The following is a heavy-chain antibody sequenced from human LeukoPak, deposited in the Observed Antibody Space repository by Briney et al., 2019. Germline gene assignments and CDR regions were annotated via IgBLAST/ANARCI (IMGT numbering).Heavy chain of an antibody. CDR1: GGSISSSSYY. CDR2: IYYSGST. J-gene: IGHJ4*02. D-gene: IGHD3-22*01. Sequence: SETLSLTCTVSGGSISSSSYYWGWIRQPPGKGLEWIGSIYYSGSTYYNPSLKSRVTISVDTSKNQFSLKLSSVTAADTAVYYCARAGDPYYYDSSGPTVFDYWGQGTLVTVSS. CDR3: ARAGDPYYYDSSGPTVFDY. V-gene: IGHV4-39*01.